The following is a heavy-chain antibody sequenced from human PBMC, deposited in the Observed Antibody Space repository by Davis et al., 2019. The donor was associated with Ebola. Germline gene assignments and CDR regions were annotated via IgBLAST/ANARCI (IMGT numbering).Heavy chain of an antibody. V-gene: IGHV3-73*01. J-gene: IGHJ4*02. D-gene: IGHD5-12*01. Sequence: GGSLRLSCAASGLTFSGSAMHWVRQASGKGLEWVGRIRSKTNSYATAYAASVKGRFIISRDDSKNTAYLQMNSLKTEDTAVYYCTSHYGGYVENWGQGTLVTVSS. CDR2: IRSKTNSYAT. CDR1: GLTFSGSA. CDR3: TSHYGGYVEN.